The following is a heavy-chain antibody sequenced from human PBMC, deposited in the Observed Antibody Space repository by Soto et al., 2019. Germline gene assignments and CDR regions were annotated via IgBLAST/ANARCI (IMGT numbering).Heavy chain of an antibody. D-gene: IGHD1-7*01. V-gene: IGHV3-74*01. Sequence: PEGSLRLSCAASGFTFSSYWMHWVRQAPGKGLVWVSRINGDGSSTNYADSVKGRFTISRDNDKNTLYLQMNSLRAEDTAVYYCARGARNFYYFDYWGQGALVTVSS. CDR2: INGDGSST. CDR1: GFTFSSYW. CDR3: ARGARNFYYFDY. J-gene: IGHJ4*02.